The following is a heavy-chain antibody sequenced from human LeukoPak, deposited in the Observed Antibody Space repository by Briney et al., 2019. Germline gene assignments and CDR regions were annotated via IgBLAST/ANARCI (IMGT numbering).Heavy chain of an antibody. V-gene: IGHV4-59*08. CDR3: ARHGPDYYDSSGYYFAFDY. D-gene: IGHD3-22*01. CDR1: GGSISSYY. J-gene: IGHJ4*02. Sequence: SETLSLTCTVSGGSISSYYWSWIRQPPGKGLEGIGYIYYSGSTNYNPSLKSRVTISVDTSKNQFSLKLSSVTAADTAVYYCARHGPDYYDSSGYYFAFDYWGQGTLVTVSS. CDR2: IYYSGST.